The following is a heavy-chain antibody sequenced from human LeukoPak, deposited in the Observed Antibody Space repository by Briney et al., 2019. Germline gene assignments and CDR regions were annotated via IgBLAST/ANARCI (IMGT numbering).Heavy chain of an antibody. V-gene: IGHV1-18*04. Sequence: ASVKVSCKASGYTFTGYYMHWVRQAPGQGLEWMGWISAYNGNTNYAQNLQGRVTMTTDTSTSTAYMELRSLRSDDTAVYYCASDDSSGYYQGASDYWGQGTLVTVSS. CDR1: GYTFTGYY. CDR2: ISAYNGNT. D-gene: IGHD3-22*01. CDR3: ASDDSSGYYQGASDY. J-gene: IGHJ4*02.